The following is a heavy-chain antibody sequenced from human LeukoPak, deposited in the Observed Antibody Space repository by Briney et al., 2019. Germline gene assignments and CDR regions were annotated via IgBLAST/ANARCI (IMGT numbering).Heavy chain of an antibody. J-gene: IGHJ4*02. CDR3: APIFGDYSDFDS. Sequence: SETLSLTCAVYGGSFSNYYLSWVRQPPGKGLEWIVEITHSGSTNYNPSLKSRVIISVETSMSQFSLKLRSVAAADKAVYYCAPIFGDYSDFDSWGQGTLVTVSS. D-gene: IGHD4-17*01. V-gene: IGHV4-34*01. CDR1: GGSFSNYY. CDR2: ITHSGST.